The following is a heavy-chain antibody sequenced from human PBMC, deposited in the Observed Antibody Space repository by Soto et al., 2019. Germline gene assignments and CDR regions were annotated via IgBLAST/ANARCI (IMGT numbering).Heavy chain of an antibody. CDR3: ARIGESDRSSPNNWFDP. D-gene: IGHD6-13*01. CDR1: GGSISSSNW. Sequence: PSETLSLTCAVSGGSISSSNWWSWVRQPPGKGLEWIGEIYHSGSTNYNPSLKSRVTISVDKSKNQFSLKLSSVTAADTAVYYCARIGESDRSSPNNWFDPWGQGTLVTVSS. J-gene: IGHJ5*02. V-gene: IGHV4-4*02. CDR2: IYHSGST.